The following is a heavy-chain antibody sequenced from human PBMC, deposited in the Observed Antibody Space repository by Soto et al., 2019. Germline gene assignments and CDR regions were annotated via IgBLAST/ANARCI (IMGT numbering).Heavy chain of an antibody. CDR2: IKGDGSRT. Sequence: EVQLVESGGGLVQPGGSLRLSCAASGFTFSSYWIHWVRQAPGKGLVWVSRIKGDGSRTDYADSVKGRFTISRDIAKNTVYLQMNSLRDEDTAVYYCARGLPGYYGMDVWGQGTTVTVSS. D-gene: IGHD4-17*01. CDR1: GFTFSSYW. V-gene: IGHV3-74*01. CDR3: ARGLPGYYGMDV. J-gene: IGHJ6*02.